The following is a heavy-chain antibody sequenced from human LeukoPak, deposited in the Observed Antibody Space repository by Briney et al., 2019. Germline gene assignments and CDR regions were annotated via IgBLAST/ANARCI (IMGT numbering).Heavy chain of an antibody. V-gene: IGHV1-24*01. CDR3: ARVAGYMDV. Sequence: ASVKVSCKVSGYTLTELSVHWVRQAPGKGLEWMGNFDPKDGDTIYAQRFQGRVTMTTDTSTSTAYMELRSLRSDDTAVYYCARVAGYMDVWGKGTTVTVSS. J-gene: IGHJ6*03. CDR2: FDPKDGDT. CDR1: GYTLTELS.